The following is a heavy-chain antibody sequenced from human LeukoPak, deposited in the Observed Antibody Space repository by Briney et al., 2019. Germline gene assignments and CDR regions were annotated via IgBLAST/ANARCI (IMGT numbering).Heavy chain of an antibody. D-gene: IGHD3-22*01. CDR3: AKGYYYDSSGQRRDYMDV. CDR1: SGSIFSSNW. Sequence: SGTLSLTCAVSSGSIFSSNWWSWVRQPPGKGLEWIVQIFDRGSTCYSPSLKSRVTISVDKSKNQFSLRLTSVTAADTAVYYCAKGYYYDSSGQRRDYMDVWGKGTTVTVSS. J-gene: IGHJ6*03. V-gene: IGHV4-4*02. CDR2: IFDRGST.